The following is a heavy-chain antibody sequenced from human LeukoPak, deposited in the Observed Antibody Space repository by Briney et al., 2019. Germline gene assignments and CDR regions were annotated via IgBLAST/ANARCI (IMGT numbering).Heavy chain of an antibody. CDR1: GYTFTGYY. V-gene: IGHV1-2*02. J-gene: IGHJ4*02. Sequence: VASVKVSCKASGYTFTGYYMHWVRQAPGQGLEWMGWINPNSGGTNYAQKFQGRVTMTRDTSISTAYMELSRLRSDDTAVYYCARVSRTDYYGSAQADYWGQGTLVTVSS. CDR2: INPNSGGT. CDR3: ARVSRTDYYGSAQADY. D-gene: IGHD3-10*01.